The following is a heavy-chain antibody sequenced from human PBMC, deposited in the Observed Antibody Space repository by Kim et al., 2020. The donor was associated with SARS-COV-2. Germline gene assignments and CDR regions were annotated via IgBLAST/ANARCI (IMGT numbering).Heavy chain of an antibody. V-gene: IGHV1-2*06. CDR2: SNPNSGGT. J-gene: IGHJ4*02. CDR1: GFSFTDYH. D-gene: IGHD6-19*01. CDR3: VSGWESYYLDY. Sequence: ASVKVSCKSSGFSFTDYHIHWVRQAPGEGLEWMGRSNPNSGGTEYAPRFQGRVTMTLDTSIRTAYMELSSLKSDDTAVYFCVSGWESYYLDYWGQGTVVT.